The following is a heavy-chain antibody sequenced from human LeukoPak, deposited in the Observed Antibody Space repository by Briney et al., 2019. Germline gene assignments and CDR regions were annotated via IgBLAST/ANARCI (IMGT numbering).Heavy chain of an antibody. V-gene: IGHV1-8*01. CDR2: MNPNSDNT. D-gene: IGHD3-22*01. CDR3: ASRDSSGYYYDAFDI. J-gene: IGHJ3*02. CDR1: GYTFTSYD. Sequence: ASVKVSCKASGYTFTSYDINWVRQATGQGLEWMGWMNPNSDNTGYAQKFQGRVTMTRNTSISTAYMGLSSLRSEDTAVYYCASRDSSGYYYDAFDIWGQGTMVTVSS.